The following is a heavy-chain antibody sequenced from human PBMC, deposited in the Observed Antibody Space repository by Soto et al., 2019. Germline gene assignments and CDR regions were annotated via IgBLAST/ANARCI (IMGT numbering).Heavy chain of an antibody. CDR3: ARLGGYCIFSNCYAYYDVYF. CDR1: GGSISSGPYS. Sequence: PSETLSLTCTVSGGSISSGPYSWGWIRQPPGKGLEWIGTFYYSGSTHYNPSLESRVTISVDTSKNQFSLKVSSVTAADTAVYYCARLGGYCIFSNCYAYYDVYFWCRGTTVPVSS. CDR2: FYYSGST. J-gene: IGHJ6*02. D-gene: IGHD2-2*01. V-gene: IGHV4-39*01.